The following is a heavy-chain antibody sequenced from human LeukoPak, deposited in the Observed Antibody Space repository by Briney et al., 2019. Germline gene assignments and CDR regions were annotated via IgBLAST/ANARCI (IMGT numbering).Heavy chain of an antibody. Sequence: GESLKISCKGSGYSFTSYWIGWVRQMPGKGLEWMGIIYPGDSDTRYSPSFQGQVTISADKSISTAYLQWSSLEASDTAMYYCARLPYSGSYLAPFDCWGQGTLVTVSS. CDR2: IYPGDSDT. J-gene: IGHJ4*02. V-gene: IGHV5-51*01. CDR1: GYSFTSYW. D-gene: IGHD1-26*01. CDR3: ARLPYSGSYLAPFDC.